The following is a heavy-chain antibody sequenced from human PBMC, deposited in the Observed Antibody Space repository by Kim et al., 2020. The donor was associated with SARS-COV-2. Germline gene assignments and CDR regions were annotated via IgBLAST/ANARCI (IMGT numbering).Heavy chain of an antibody. CDR1: GYTFTSYA. V-gene: IGHV1-3*01. CDR3: ARDSYYDIFRYYYYYMDV. D-gene: IGHD3-9*01. Sequence: ASVKVSCKASGYTFTSYAMHWVRQAPGQRLEWMGWINAGNGNTNYSQKFQGRVTITRDTSASTAYMELSSLRSEDTAVYYCARDSYYDIFRYYYYYMDVWGKGTTVTVSS. CDR2: INAGNGNT. J-gene: IGHJ6*03.